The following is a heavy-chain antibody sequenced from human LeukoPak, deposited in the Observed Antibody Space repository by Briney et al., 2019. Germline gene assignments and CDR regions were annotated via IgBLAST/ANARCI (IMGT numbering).Heavy chain of an antibody. CDR1: GGSISSSSYY. V-gene: IGHV4-39*07. J-gene: IGHJ5*02. CDR2: IYYSGST. D-gene: IGHD1-7*01. CDR3: ARGRNYFDP. Sequence: SETLSLTCTVSGGSISSSSYYWGWIRQPPGKGLEWIGSIYYSGSTYYNPSLKSRVTISVDTSKNQFSLKLSSVTAADTALYYCARGRNYFDPWGQGTLATVSS.